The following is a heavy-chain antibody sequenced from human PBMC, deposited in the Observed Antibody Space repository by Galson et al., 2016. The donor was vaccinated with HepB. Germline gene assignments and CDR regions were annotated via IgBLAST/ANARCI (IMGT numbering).Heavy chain of an antibody. CDR3: ARGGATPGQLLDNWFDP. V-gene: IGHV3-20*04. Sequence: SLRPSCAASGFRFDYIGMGWLRQAPGKGLEWVSGINWSGDTTGYADSVKGRFTISRDNAKNSLFLQMNRLRAEDTAFYYCARGGATPGQLLDNWFDPWGQGTLVSVSS. CDR2: INWSGDTT. J-gene: IGHJ5*02. D-gene: IGHD6-19*01. CDR1: GFRFDYIG.